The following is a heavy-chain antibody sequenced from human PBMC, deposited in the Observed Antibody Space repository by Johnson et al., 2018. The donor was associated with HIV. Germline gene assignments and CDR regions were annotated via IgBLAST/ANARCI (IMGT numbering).Heavy chain of an antibody. V-gene: IGHV3-9*01. CDR2: ISWNSGSI. CDR3: AKDLSWKGCCDAFDI. D-gene: IGHD6-13*01. CDR1: GFTFDDYA. Sequence: VQLVESGGGLVKPGRSLRLSCAASGFTFDDYAMHWVRQAPGKGLEWVSGISWNSGSIGYADSVKGRFTISRDNAKNSLYLQMNSLRAEDTALYYWAKDLSWKGCCDAFDIWGQGTMVTVSS. J-gene: IGHJ3*02.